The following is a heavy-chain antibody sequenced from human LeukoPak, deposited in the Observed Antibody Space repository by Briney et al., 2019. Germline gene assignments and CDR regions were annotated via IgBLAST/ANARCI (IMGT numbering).Heavy chain of an antibody. CDR2: LYPGDSDS. CDR1: GYSFFSNYW. Sequence: GESLKISCKAYGYSFFSNYWIAWVRQMPGKGLEWMGILYPGDSDSRYSPSFQGQVTISADRSISTAYLHWSSLKVSDTAMYYCARASRDGYNQNFDYWRQGTLVTVSS. CDR3: ARASRDGYNQNFDY. J-gene: IGHJ4*02. D-gene: IGHD5-24*01. V-gene: IGHV5-51*01.